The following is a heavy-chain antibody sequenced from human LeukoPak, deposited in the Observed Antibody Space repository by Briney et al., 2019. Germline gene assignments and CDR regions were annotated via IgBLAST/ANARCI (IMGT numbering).Heavy chain of an antibody. CDR1: GGSISSSNYY. Sequence: PSETLSLTCTVSGGSISSSNYYWGWIRQPPGKGLEWIGTIYYSGSTYYNPSLERRLTISVDTSKNQFSLKLSSVTAADMALYYCARHRSGVTYFDYWGQGTLVTVSS. J-gene: IGHJ4*02. V-gene: IGHV4-39*01. CDR2: IYYSGST. CDR3: ARHRSGVTYFDY. D-gene: IGHD2-21*02.